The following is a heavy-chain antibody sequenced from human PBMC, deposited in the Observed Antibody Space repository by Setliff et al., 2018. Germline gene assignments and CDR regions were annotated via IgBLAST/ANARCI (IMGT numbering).Heavy chain of an antibody. Sequence: ASVKVSCKASGYSFSNYDINWVRQATGQGLEWMGWMNPNTGNTGYAQKLQGRVSMTRSTSISTAYMELSSLRSEDTAVYYCALSLYYYNASAYYPFDSWGLGTLGAVSS. D-gene: IGHD3-22*01. CDR2: MNPNTGNT. CDR3: ALSLYYYNASAYYPFDS. J-gene: IGHJ4*02. V-gene: IGHV1-8*01. CDR1: GYSFSNYD.